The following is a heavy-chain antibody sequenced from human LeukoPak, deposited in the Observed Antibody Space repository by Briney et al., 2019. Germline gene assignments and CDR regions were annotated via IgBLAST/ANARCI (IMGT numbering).Heavy chain of an antibody. D-gene: IGHD3-16*01. Sequence: GGSLRLSCAASGFTVSSFAMHWVRQAPGKGLEWVADISYDGSNKYYADSVKGRFTISRDTSKNTLYLQMNSLRAEDTAVYFCARDLQGAENYFDYWGQGTLVTVSS. CDR3: ARDLQGAENYFDY. V-gene: IGHV3-30-3*01. CDR2: ISYDGSNK. J-gene: IGHJ4*02. CDR1: GFTVSSFA.